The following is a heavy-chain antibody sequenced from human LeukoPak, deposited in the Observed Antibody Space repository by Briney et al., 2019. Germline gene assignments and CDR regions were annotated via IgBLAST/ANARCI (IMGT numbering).Heavy chain of an antibody. CDR2: INTYTGNP. CDR3: AREGYSSTWDVYGMDV. CDR1: GYTLTSYA. V-gene: IGHV7-4-1*02. J-gene: IGHJ6*02. D-gene: IGHD6-13*01. Sequence: ASVKVSCKASGYTLTSYAMNWVRQAPGQGLEWMGRINTYTGNPMYAQGFTGRFVFSSDTSVSTAYLQISSLKAEDTAVYYCAREGYSSTWDVYGMDVWGQGTTVTVSS.